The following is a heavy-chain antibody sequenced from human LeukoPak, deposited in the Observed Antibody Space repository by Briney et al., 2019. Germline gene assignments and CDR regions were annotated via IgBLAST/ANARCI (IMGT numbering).Heavy chain of an antibody. CDR3: ARVAGTTVTHPFDY. D-gene: IGHD4-17*01. Sequence: ASVKVSCKASGYTFSGYYMHWVRQRPGQGLEWMGWINPNSGGTNYAQKFQGRVTMTRDTSISTAYMELSRLRSDDTAVYYCARVAGTTVTHPFDYWGQGTLVTVSS. CDR2: INPNSGGT. V-gene: IGHV1-2*02. CDR1: GYTFSGYY. J-gene: IGHJ4*02.